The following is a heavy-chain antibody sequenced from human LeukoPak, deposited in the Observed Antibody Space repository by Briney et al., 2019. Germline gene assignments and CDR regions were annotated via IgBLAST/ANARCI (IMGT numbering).Heavy chain of an antibody. CDR1: GFTFSSCG. CDR3: AKDLGDCGGDCYPFDY. CDR2: ISGSGGST. J-gene: IGHJ4*02. Sequence: GGSLRLSCAASGFTFSSCGMSWVRQAPGKGLEWDSAISGSGGSTYYADSVKGRFTISRDNSKNTLYLQMNSLRAEDTAVYYCAKDLGDCGGDCYPFDYWGQGTLVTVSS. D-gene: IGHD2-21*02. V-gene: IGHV3-23*01.